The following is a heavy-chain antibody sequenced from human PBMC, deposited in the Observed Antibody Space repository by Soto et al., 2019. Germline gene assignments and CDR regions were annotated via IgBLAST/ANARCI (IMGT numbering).Heavy chain of an antibody. Sequence: ASVKGSCKASGGTFSSYAISWVRQAPGQGLEWMGGIIPIFGTANYAQKFQGRVTITADESTSTAYMELSSLRSEDTAVYYCAGAYSGSWYGADFDYWGQGTLVTVSS. D-gene: IGHD6-13*01. CDR1: GGTFSSYA. V-gene: IGHV1-69*13. J-gene: IGHJ4*02. CDR2: IIPIFGTA. CDR3: AGAYSGSWYGADFDY.